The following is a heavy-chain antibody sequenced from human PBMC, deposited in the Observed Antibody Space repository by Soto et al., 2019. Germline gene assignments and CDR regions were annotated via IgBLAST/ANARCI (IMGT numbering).Heavy chain of an antibody. CDR2: ISNRGDT. Sequence: EVQLVESGGGLVQPGGSLRLSCTASGFIGSDTYVNWVRQATGKGLEWVSVISNRGDTHYADSVRGRFSLSRDISDNTLHLQMNNLRVEDTAVYYCAREPRYCRGGSCAITGDAYDIWGQGTMVTVSS. CDR1: GFIGSDTY. D-gene: IGHD2-15*01. J-gene: IGHJ3*02. CDR3: AREPRYCRGGSCAITGDAYDI. V-gene: IGHV3-66*01.